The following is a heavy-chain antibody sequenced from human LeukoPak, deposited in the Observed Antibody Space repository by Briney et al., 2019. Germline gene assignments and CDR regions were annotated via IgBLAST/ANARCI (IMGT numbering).Heavy chain of an antibody. CDR1: GYTLTKLS. Sequence: GASVKVSCKASGYTLTKLSMHWVRQAPGRGLEWMGGFDPEDGAPTYSPKFQGRITVTEDTSTETANMELSSLRSDDTAVYYCTPLRWSAGGPFDYWGQGTLVTVSS. J-gene: IGHJ4*02. CDR3: TPLRWSAGGPFDY. CDR2: FDPEDGAP. D-gene: IGHD6-13*01. V-gene: IGHV1-24*01.